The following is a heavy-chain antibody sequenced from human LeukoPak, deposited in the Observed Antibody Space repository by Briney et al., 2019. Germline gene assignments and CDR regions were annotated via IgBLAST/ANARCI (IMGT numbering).Heavy chain of an antibody. V-gene: IGHV4-59*08. CDR3: ARAPFYDYVWGSYRDAFDI. CDR1: GGSISYYY. Sequence: PSETLSLTCTVSGGSISYYYWSWIRQPPGKGLQWIGYVYYSGSTNYNPSLKSRVTISVDTSKNQFSLKLSSVTAADTAVYYCARAPFYDYVWGSYRDAFDIWGQGTMVTVSS. D-gene: IGHD3-16*02. CDR2: VYYSGST. J-gene: IGHJ3*02.